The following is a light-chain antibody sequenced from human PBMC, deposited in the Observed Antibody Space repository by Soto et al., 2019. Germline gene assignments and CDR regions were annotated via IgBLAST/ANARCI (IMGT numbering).Light chain of an antibody. CDR1: SSDFGGYNY. Sequence: QSVLTQPASVSGSPGQSITISCTGTSSDFGGYNYVSWYQQHPGKAPKLLIYGGNNRPSGVPDRFSGSRSGTSASLAITGLQAEDEADYYCQSYDMSLNNHVFGTGTKLTVL. CDR3: QSYDMSLNNHV. V-gene: IGLV2-14*01. CDR2: GGN. J-gene: IGLJ1*01.